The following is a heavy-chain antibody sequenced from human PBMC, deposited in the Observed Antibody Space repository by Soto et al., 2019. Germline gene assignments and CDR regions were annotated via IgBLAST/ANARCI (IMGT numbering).Heavy chain of an antibody. D-gene: IGHD2-2*02. J-gene: IGHJ3*02. CDR1: GFTFSSHE. CDR3: ARGGYCVSTTCYSFNAFDI. Sequence: EVQLVESGGGLAQSGGSLRLSCAASGFTFSSHEMNWVRQAPGKGLEWISYISSSGTINYADSVRGRCTISRDNAKNSLYLQMDSLRAEDSTVYYCARGGYCVSTTCYSFNAFDIWGQGTVVTVSS. CDR2: ISSSGTI. V-gene: IGHV3-48*03.